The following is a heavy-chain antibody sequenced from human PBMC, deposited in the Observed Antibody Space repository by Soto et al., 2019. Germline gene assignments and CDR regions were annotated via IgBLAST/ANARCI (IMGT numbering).Heavy chain of an antibody. J-gene: IGHJ6*02. Sequence: GGSLRLSCAASGFTFSSYGMHWVRQAPGKGLEWVAVISYDGSNKYYADSVKGRFTISRDNSKNTLYLQMNSLRAEDTAVYYCAKDHCSSTSCPYYYYYYGMDVWGQGTTVTVSS. CDR2: ISYDGSNK. CDR3: AKDHCSSTSCPYYYYYYGMDV. D-gene: IGHD2-2*01. V-gene: IGHV3-30*18. CDR1: GFTFSSYG.